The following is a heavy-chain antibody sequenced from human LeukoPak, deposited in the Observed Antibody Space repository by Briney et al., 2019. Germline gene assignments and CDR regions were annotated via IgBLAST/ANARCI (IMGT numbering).Heavy chain of an antibody. CDR1: GGSISSYY. CDR2: IYYSGST. CDR3: ARDYQGLNDY. D-gene: IGHD3-16*02. Sequence: SETLSLTCTVSGGSISSYYWSWIRQPPGKGLEWLGYIYYSGSTNYNPSLKSRVTISIDTSKNQFSLKLSSVTAADTAVYYCARDYQGLNDYWGQGTLVTVSS. V-gene: IGHV4-59*01. J-gene: IGHJ4*02.